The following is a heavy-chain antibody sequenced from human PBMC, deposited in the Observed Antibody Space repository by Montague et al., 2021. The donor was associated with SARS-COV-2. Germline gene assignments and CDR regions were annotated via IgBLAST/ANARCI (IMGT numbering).Heavy chain of an antibody. D-gene: IGHD3-10*01. Sequence: SETLSLTCSVSGGSIGTYYWSWLRQPPGKGLEWIGHVHYSGGNTYSPSFKSRVTISIDTPKNQFSLKLSSVTAADTAVYYYERSRDPSGTYYLAYWGQGTLVTVSS. CDR3: ERSRDPSGTYYLAY. V-gene: IGHV4-59*01. J-gene: IGHJ4*02. CDR1: GGSIGTYY. CDR2: VHYSGGN.